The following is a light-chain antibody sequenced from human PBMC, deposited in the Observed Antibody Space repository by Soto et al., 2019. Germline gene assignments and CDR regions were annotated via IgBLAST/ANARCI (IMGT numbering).Light chain of an antibody. CDR1: QSVSSN. V-gene: IGKV3-15*01. CDR3: EQYNNWPPLT. Sequence: EIVMTQSPATLSVSPGERATLSCRASQSVSSNLAWYQQKPGQAPRLLIYGASTRATGIPARFSGSGSGTEVTLTISSLQSEDFAVYYCEQYNNWPPLTVGGGTKVESK. CDR2: GAS. J-gene: IGKJ4*01.